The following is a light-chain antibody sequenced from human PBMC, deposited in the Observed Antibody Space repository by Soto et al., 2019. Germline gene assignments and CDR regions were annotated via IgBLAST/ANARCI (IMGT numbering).Light chain of an antibody. CDR2: EVN. V-gene: IGLV2-23*02. CDR3: CSFAGSNPFPYV. CDR1: ISDVGSHNL. Sequence: QSALIQPASVSGSPGQSITISCTGTISDVGSHNLVSWYQQHPDKAPKLIIYEVNERPSGVSSRFSGSKSGNTASLTVSGLQPDDEADYHCCSFAGSNPFPYVFGTGTKVTVL. J-gene: IGLJ1*01.